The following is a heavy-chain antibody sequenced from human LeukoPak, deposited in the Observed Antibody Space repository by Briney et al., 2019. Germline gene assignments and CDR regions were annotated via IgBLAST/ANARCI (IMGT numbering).Heavy chain of an antibody. CDR3: ATELRLRFDY. Sequence: PGGSLRLSCAASGFTFSSYDMSWVRQAPGKGLEWVSAISGSGGSTYYADSVKGRFTISRDNSRNTLYLQMNSLRAEDTAVYYCATELRLRFDYWGQGTLVTVSS. V-gene: IGHV3-23*01. CDR1: GFTFSSYD. J-gene: IGHJ4*02. CDR2: ISGSGGST. D-gene: IGHD4-17*01.